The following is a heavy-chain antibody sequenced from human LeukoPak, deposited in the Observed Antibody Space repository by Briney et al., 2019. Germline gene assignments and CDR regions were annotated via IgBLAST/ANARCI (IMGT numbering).Heavy chain of an antibody. J-gene: IGHJ6*02. V-gene: IGHV3-21*06. CDR2: ISSSSSYI. Sequence: PGGSLRLSCAASGFTFSSYSMNWVRQAPGKGLEWVSSISSSSSYIYYADSVKGRFTISRDNAKNSLYLQMNSLRAEDTAVYYCARGDSQTTKTYYDFWSGYSYYYGMDVWGQGTTVTVSS. CDR1: GFTFSSYS. D-gene: IGHD3-3*01. CDR3: ARGDSQTTKTYYDFWSGYSYYYGMDV.